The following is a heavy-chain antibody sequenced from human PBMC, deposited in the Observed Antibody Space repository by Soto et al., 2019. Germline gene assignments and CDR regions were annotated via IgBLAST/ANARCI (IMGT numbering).Heavy chain of an antibody. J-gene: IGHJ4*02. CDR1: GFTFSDYY. CDR2: ISSSTGYT. Sequence: QVQLVESGGALVKPGGSLRLSCAASGFTFSDYYMSWIRQAPGKGLEWVSHISSSTGYTNYADSVKGRFTISRDNTKKSLYLQMNSLRAEDTAAYYCARGDSTWSYWGQGTLVTVSS. CDR3: ARGDSTWSY. V-gene: IGHV3-11*05. D-gene: IGHD2-2*01.